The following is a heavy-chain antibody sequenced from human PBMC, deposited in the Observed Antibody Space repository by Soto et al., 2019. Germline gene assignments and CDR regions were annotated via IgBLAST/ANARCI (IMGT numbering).Heavy chain of an antibody. CDR2: INPSGGST. CDR3: ARGGLVATNSGYFDY. J-gene: IGHJ4*02. Sequence: ASVKVSCKASGYTFTSYYMHWVRQAPGQGLEWLGIINPSGGSTSYAQKFQGRVTMTRDTSTSTVYMELSSLRSEDTAVYYCARGGLVATNSGYFDYWGQGTLVTVSS. V-gene: IGHV1-46*01. CDR1: GYTFTSYY. D-gene: IGHD2-15*01.